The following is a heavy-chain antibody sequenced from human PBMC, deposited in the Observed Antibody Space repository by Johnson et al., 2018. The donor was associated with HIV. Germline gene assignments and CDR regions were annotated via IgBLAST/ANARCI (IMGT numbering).Heavy chain of an antibody. D-gene: IGHD3-22*01. Sequence: VQLVESGGGVVQPGGSLRLSCAASGFTVSSNYMSWVRQAPGKGLQWVSVIYSGGSTYYADSVKGRFTISRDNSKNTLYLQMNSLRAEDTAVYYCAKDKMYSDSSGSKEGGVAFDIWGQGTMVTVSS. V-gene: IGHV3-66*02. CDR1: GFTVSSNY. CDR2: IYSGGST. J-gene: IGHJ3*02. CDR3: AKDKMYSDSSGSKEGGVAFDI.